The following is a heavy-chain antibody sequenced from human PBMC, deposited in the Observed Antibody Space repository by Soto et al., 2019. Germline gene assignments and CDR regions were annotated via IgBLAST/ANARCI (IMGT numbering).Heavy chain of an antibody. CDR2: IHPSGQPI. V-gene: IGHV3-48*03. Sequence: VGSLRLSCAVSGFTFSSSEMYWVRQAPGKGLEWISYIHPSGQPIFYADSVKGRFTISRDNANNSVFLQMNSLRAEDTAVYYCARRASRWGQGTMVTVSS. CDR1: GFTFSSSE. D-gene: IGHD1-26*01. CDR3: ARRASR. J-gene: IGHJ3*01.